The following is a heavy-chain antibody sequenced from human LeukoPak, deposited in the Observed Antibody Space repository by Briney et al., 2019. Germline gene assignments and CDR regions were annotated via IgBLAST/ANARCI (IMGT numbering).Heavy chain of an antibody. CDR2: IYSGGIT. CDR1: GFTVSSNY. J-gene: IGHJ4*02. CDR3: ARGGWELSY. Sequence: GGSLRLSCAASGFTVSSNYMTGVRQAPGKGLEWVSVIYSGGITYYADSVTGGFTISRDNSMNTLYLQMHSLRAEDTAVCYCARGGWELSYWGQGTLVTVSS. D-gene: IGHD1-26*01. V-gene: IGHV3-53*01.